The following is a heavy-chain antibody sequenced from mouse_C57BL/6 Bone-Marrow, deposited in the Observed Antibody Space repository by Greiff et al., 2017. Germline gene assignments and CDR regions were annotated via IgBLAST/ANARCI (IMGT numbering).Heavy chain of an antibody. CDR1: GYTFTDYA. CDR2: ICTYYGDA. J-gene: IGHJ3*01. CDR3: DYDGYLRNYRRFAY. V-gene: IGHV1-67*01. Sequence: VQLQQSGPELVRPGVSVKISCKGSGYTFTDYAMHWVKQSHAKSLEWIGVICTYYGDASYNQKFKDKATMTVDKSSSPAYMELARLTSEDSAVYYCDYDGYLRNYRRFAYWGQGTLVTVSA. D-gene: IGHD2-3*01.